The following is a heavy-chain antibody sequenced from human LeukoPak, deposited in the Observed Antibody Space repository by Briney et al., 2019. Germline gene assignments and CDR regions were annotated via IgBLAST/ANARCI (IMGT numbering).Heavy chain of an antibody. J-gene: IGHJ4*02. V-gene: IGHV3-66*01. CDR1: GFTVSSNY. Sequence: GGSLRLSCAASGFTVSSNYMSWVRQAPGKGLAGVSVIYSGGNTYYADSVKGRFTISGDNSRNTLHLQMNSLRAEDTAVYYCALESAGTLRYWGQGTLVTVSS. CDR2: IYSGGNT. CDR3: ALESAGTLRY. D-gene: IGHD6-13*01.